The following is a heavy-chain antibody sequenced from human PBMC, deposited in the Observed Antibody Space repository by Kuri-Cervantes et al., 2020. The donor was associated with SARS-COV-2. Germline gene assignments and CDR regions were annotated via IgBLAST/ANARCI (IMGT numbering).Heavy chain of an antibody. CDR1: GFTFSDYY. D-gene: IGHD3-22*01. J-gene: IGHJ6*02. CDR2: ISSSSSYT. CDR3: ARDQFPYYDSSGYLELYYGMGV. Sequence: GGSLRLSCAASGFTFSDYYMSWIRQAPGKGLEGVSYISSSSSYTNYADSVKGRFTISRDDAKNSLYLQMNSLRAEDTAVYYCARDQFPYYDSSGYLELYYGMGVWGQGTTVTVSS. V-gene: IGHV3-11*06.